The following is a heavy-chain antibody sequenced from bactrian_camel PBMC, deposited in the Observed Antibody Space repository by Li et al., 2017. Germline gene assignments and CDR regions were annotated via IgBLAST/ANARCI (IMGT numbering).Heavy chain of an antibody. V-gene: IGHV3S1*01. CDR2: FYVPMSTF. Sequence: VQLVESGGGSVQAGGSLKLSCAASGDISNINLWAWFRQAPGKEREGVASFYVPMSTFSYLQSVRGRFTISRDNAKNILYLQMNDLKTEDTAMYYCARDEGWTTETPETEGTQVTVS. D-gene: IGHD2*01. J-gene: IGHJ4*01. CDR1: GDISNINL.